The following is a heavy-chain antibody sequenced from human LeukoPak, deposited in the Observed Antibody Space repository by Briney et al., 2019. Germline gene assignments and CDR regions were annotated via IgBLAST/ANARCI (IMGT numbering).Heavy chain of an antibody. CDR1: GYTFDSYG. Sequence: ASVTVSCTASGYTFDSYGIAWVRQAPGQGLEWMGWISAYNGNANYAQKVQGRVTMTKDTSTSTAYMDLRSLRSDDTAVYYCARVLPRLAWGEFDYWGQGTLVAVSS. V-gene: IGHV1-18*01. J-gene: IGHJ4*02. CDR3: ARVLPRLAWGEFDY. D-gene: IGHD3-16*01. CDR2: ISAYNGNA.